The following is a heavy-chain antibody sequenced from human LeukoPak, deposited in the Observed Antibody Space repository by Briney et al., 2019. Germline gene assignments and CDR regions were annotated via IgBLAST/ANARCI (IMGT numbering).Heavy chain of an antibody. CDR1: GFTFRNFA. CDR2: IGGGDT. D-gene: IGHD2-8*01. Sequence: PGGSLRLSCSASGFTFRNFAISWVRQAPGKGLEWVSSIGGGDTHYADSVKGRSTISRDDSRSTVDLQMSSLRAEGTAVYYCAKDGQSFNSMYDYFDSWGQGTLVTVSS. J-gene: IGHJ4*02. CDR3: AKDGQSFNSMYDYFDS. V-gene: IGHV3-23*01.